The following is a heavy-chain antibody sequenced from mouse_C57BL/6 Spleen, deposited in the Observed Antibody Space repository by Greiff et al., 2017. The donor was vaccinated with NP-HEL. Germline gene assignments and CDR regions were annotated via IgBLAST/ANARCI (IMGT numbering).Heavy chain of an antibody. CDR2: IYPGDGDT. CDR1: GYAFSSSW. V-gene: IGHV1-82*01. D-gene: IGHD6-1*01. CDR3: ARVPGGY. J-gene: IGHJ2*01. Sequence: QVQLQQSGPELVKPGASVKISCKASGYAFSSSWMNWVKQRPGKGLEWIGRIYPGDGDTNYNGKFKGKATLTADKSSSTAYMQRSSLTAEDSAVYFCARVPGGYWGQGTTLTVSA.